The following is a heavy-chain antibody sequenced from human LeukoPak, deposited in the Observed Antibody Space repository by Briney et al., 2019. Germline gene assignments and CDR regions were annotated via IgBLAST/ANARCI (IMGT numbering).Heavy chain of an antibody. D-gene: IGHD6-13*01. CDR2: IKQDGSEK. CDR1: TFTLNNHW. CDR3: ASRAGYTGSWSAFDY. J-gene: IGHJ4*02. V-gene: IGHV3-7*05. Sequence: GGSLRLSCTASTFTLNNHWMSWVRQAPGKGLEWVANIKQDGSEKYHVDSVKGRFTISRDNAKNSLYLQMNSLRAEDTAVYYCASRAGYTGSWSAFDYWGQGTLVTFSS.